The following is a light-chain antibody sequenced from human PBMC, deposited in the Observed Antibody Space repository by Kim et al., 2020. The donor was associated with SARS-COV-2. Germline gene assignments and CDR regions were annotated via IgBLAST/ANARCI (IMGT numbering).Light chain of an antibody. CDR3: QQYDVFPFT. CDR2: GAS. J-gene: IGKJ3*01. Sequence: SLGERATLSCKTSHNVGSNYLAWYQHKPGQAPRLLIYGASSRATGIADRFSGRGSGTDFTLTINRLEAEDFAVYYCQQYDVFPFTFGPGTKVDIK. CDR1: HNVGSNY. V-gene: IGKV3-20*01.